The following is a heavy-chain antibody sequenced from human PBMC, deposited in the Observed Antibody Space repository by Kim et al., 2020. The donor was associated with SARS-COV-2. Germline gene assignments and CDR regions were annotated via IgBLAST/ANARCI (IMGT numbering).Heavy chain of an antibody. J-gene: IGHJ4*02. Sequence: GGSLRLSCAASGFTFSDYYMSWIRQAPGKGLEWVSYISSSGSTIYYADSVKGRFTISRDNAKNSLYLQMNSLRAEDTAVYYCARVSMRDYYDTPLDYWGQGTLVTVSS. CDR2: ISSSGSTI. CDR3: ARVSMRDYYDTPLDY. CDR1: GFTFSDYY. V-gene: IGHV3-11*04. D-gene: IGHD3-22*01.